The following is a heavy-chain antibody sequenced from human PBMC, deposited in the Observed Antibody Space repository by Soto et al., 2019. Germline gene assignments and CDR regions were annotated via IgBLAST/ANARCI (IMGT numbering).Heavy chain of an antibody. CDR3: ATNYGSGSTHFDF. D-gene: IGHD3-10*01. CDR1: EGTFNSYT. Sequence: QVQLVQSGAEVKKPGSSVKVSCTASEGTFNSYTISWVRQAPGQGLEWMGRVVPILGMADFARKFQGRVMIAADKSTNTADMMLSRRRSDDTAVYYCATNYGSGSTHFDFWGQGTLVTVSS. CDR2: VVPILGMA. V-gene: IGHV1-69*02. J-gene: IGHJ4*02.